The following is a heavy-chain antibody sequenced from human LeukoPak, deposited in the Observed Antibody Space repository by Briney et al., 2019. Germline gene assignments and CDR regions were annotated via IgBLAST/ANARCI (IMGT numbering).Heavy chain of an antibody. V-gene: IGHV3-21*01. Sequence: PGGSLRLSCAASGFTIRSYEMNWVRQAPGKGLEWVSSISSSTSYIYYADSVKGRFTISRDNAKNSLYLQMNSLRAEDTAVYYCARAPVPLYSSGLDYYYMDVWGKGTTVTVSS. CDR2: ISSSTSYI. D-gene: IGHD5-18*01. J-gene: IGHJ6*03. CDR1: GFTIRSYE. CDR3: ARAPVPLYSSGLDYYYMDV.